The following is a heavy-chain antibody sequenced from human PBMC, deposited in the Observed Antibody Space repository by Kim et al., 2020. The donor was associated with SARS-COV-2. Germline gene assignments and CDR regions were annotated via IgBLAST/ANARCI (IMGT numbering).Heavy chain of an antibody. J-gene: IGHJ2*01. CDR1: GFTFSNAW. Sequence: GGSLRLSCAASGFTFSNAWMSWVRQAPGKGLEWVGRIKSKTDGGTTDYAAPVKGRFTISRDDSKNTLYLQMNSLKTEDTAVYYCTTGEARFDSGWFIYWYVDLWGRGTLVTVSS. CDR2: IKSKTDGGTT. CDR3: TTGEARFDSGWFIYWYVDL. D-gene: IGHD6-19*01. V-gene: IGHV3-15*01.